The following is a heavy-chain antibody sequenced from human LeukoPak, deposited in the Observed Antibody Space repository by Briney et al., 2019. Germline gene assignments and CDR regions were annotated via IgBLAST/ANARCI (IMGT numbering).Heavy chain of an antibody. Sequence: GGSLRLSCAASGFTFSSYWMNWVRQAPGKGLVWVSRIASDGSSTTYAGSVRGRFSISRDNAKNTLYLQMNSLRVEDTAVYYCARGRPHGNDYWGQGTLVTVSS. V-gene: IGHV3-74*01. J-gene: IGHJ4*02. CDR2: IASDGSST. CDR1: GFTFSSYW. D-gene: IGHD4-23*01. CDR3: ARGRPHGNDY.